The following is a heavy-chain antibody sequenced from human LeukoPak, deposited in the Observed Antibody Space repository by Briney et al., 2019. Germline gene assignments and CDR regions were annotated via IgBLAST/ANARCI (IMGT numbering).Heavy chain of an antibody. J-gene: IGHJ6*03. CDR1: GGSISSSNYY. CDR3: ARGYMDA. CDR2: INHSGST. Sequence: SETLSLTCTVSGGSISSSNYYWGWIRQPPGKGLEWIGEINHSGSTNYNPSLKSRVTISVDTSKNQFSLKLSSVTAADTAVYYCARGYMDAWGKGTTVTVSS. V-gene: IGHV4-39*07.